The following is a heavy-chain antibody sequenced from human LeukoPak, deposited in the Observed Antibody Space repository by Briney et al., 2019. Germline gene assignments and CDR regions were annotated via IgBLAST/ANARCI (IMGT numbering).Heavy chain of an antibody. D-gene: IGHD3-22*01. CDR2: IWSDGSRK. CDR3: AKDRDYYDSSGYYLY. CDR1: GFTFSNYG. V-gene: IGHV3-33*06. Sequence: GGSLRLSCAASGFTFSNYGIHWVRQGPGKGLEWVAGIWSDGSRKYYADSVKGRFTISRDSSKNTVDLQMSSLRAEDTAVYYCAKDRDYYDSSGYYLYWGQGTLVTVSS. J-gene: IGHJ4*02.